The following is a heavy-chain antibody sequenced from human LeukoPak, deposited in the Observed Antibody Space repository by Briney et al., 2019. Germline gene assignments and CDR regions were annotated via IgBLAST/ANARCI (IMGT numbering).Heavy chain of an antibody. V-gene: IGHV3-48*03. Sequence: PGGSLRLSCAASGLTFSSYEMNWVRQAPGKGLEWVSYISSSGSTIYYADSVKGRFTISRDNAKNSLYLQMNSLRAEDTAVYYCASTYYYYGMDVWGQGTTVTVSS. CDR3: ASTYYYYGMDV. J-gene: IGHJ6*02. CDR1: GLTFSSYE. CDR2: ISSSGSTI.